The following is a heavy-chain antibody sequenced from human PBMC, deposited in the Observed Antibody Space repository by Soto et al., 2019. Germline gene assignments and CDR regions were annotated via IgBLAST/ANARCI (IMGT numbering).Heavy chain of an antibody. CDR2: IIPIFGTA. J-gene: IGHJ4*02. D-gene: IGHD6-13*01. V-gene: IGHV1-69*13. Sequence: GASVKVSCKASGGTFSSYAISWVRQAPGQGLEWMGGIIPIFGTANYAQKFQGRVTITADESTSTAYMELSSLRSEDTAVYYCARQSGLGIAAAGYYFDYWGQGTLVTVSS. CDR1: GGTFSSYA. CDR3: ARQSGLGIAAAGYYFDY.